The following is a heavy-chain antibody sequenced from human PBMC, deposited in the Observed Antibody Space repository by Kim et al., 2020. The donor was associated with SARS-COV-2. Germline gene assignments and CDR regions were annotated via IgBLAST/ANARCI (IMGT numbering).Heavy chain of an antibody. CDR3: AKDAREQQLVHYYYGMDV. V-gene: IGHV3-9*01. CDR1: GFTFDDYA. CDR2: ISWNSGSL. J-gene: IGHJ6*01. Sequence: GGSLRLSCAASGFTFDDYAMHWVRQAPGKGLEWVSGISWNSGSLGYADSVKGRFTISRDNAKNSLYLQMNSLRAEDTALYYCAKDAREQQLVHYYYGMDV. D-gene: IGHD6-13*01.